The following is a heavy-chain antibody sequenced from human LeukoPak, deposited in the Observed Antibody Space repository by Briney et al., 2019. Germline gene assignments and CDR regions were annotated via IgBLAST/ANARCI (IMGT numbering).Heavy chain of an antibody. CDR3: ARVVYATYYYYYYMDV. CDR2: IYYSGST. D-gene: IGHD2-8*01. CDR1: GGSISSHY. V-gene: IGHV4-59*11. J-gene: IGHJ6*03. Sequence: SETLSLTCTVSGGSISSHYWSWIRQPPGKGLEWIGYIYYSGSTNYNPSLKSRVTISVDTSKNQFSLKLSSVTAADTAVYYCARVVYATYYYYYYMDVWGKGTTVTVSS.